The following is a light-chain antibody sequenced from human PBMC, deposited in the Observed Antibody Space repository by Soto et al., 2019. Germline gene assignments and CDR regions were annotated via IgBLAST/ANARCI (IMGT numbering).Light chain of an antibody. V-gene: IGLV1-47*01. CDR1: TSNIGSNY. CDR3: QSYDTSRFGLM. J-gene: IGLJ3*02. CDR2: RNN. Sequence: QSVLTQPPSASGTPGLRVTISCSGSTSNIGSNYVYWYQQLPGTAPKLLIYRNNQRPSGVPDRFSGSKSGTSASLAISGLRSEDEAEYYCQSYDTSRFGLMFGGGTKVTVL.